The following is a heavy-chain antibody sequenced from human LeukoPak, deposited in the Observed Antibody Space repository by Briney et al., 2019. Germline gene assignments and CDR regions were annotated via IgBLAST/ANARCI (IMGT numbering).Heavy chain of an antibody. CDR2: IYYSGST. CDR3: ARSGGLWLLTYYFDY. Sequence: SETLSLTCTVSGYSISSGHYWGWIRQPPGKGLEWIGSIYYSGSTYYNPSLKSRVTISVDTSKDQLSLKLSSVTAADTAVYFCARSGGLWLLTYYFDYWGQGTLVTVSS. V-gene: IGHV4-38-2*02. J-gene: IGHJ4*02. D-gene: IGHD3-22*01. CDR1: GYSISSGHY.